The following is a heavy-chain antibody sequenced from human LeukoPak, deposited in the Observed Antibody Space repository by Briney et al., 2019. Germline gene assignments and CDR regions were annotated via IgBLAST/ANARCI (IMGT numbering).Heavy chain of an antibody. CDR3: ARGYTTGMDV. CDR2: IYYSGIT. V-gene: IGHV4-59*01. CDR1: GGSISSCY. D-gene: IGHD1-1*01. Sequence: PSETLSLTCAVSGGSISSCYWSWIRQPPGKGLEWFGYIYYSGITNYNPSLKSRVTISVDTSKNQFSLKLSSVTAADTAVYYCARGYTTGMDVWGQGTTVTVSS. J-gene: IGHJ6*02.